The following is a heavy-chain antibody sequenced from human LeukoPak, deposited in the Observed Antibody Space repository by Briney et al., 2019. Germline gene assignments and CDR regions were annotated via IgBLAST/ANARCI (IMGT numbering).Heavy chain of an antibody. CDR2: IYHSGST. D-gene: IGHD3-16*01. V-gene: IGHV4-4*02. CDR1: GGSISSDNW. J-gene: IGHJ6*03. CDR3: ARAQRGEGYYMDV. Sequence: SETLSLTCAVSGGSISSDNWWSWVRQPPGKGLEWIGEIYHSGSTNYNPSLQSRVTISVDTSKNQFSLKLSSVTAADTAVYYCARAQRGEGYYMDVWGKGTTVTVSS.